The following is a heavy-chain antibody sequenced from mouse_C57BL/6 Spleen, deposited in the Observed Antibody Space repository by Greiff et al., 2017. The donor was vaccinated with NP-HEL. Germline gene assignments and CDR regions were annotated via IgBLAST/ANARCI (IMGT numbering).Heavy chain of an antibody. D-gene: IGHD3-1*01. CDR3: ARGRAEDY. V-gene: IGHV1-26*01. J-gene: IGHJ2*01. CDR2: INPNNGGT. CDR1: GYTFTDYY. Sequence: VQLQQSGPELVKPGASVKISCKASGYTFTDYYMNWVKQSHGKSLEWIGDINPNNGGTSYNQKFKGKATLTVDKSSSTAYMELRSLTSEDSAVYYCARGRAEDYWGQGTTLTVSS.